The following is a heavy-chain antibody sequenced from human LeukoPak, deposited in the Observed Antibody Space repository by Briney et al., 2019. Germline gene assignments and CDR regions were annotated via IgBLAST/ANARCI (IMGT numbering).Heavy chain of an antibody. CDR3: TTAAVEYYYDSSGYSDY. D-gene: IGHD3-22*01. CDR2: IKSKTDGGTT. Sequence: GGSLRLSCAASGFTFSHAWMSWVRQAPGKGLEWVGRIKSKTDGGTTDYAAPVKGRFTISRDDSKNTLYLQMNSLKTEDTAVYYCTTAAVEYYYDSSGYSDYWGQGTLVTVSS. CDR1: GFTFSHAW. V-gene: IGHV3-15*01. J-gene: IGHJ4*02.